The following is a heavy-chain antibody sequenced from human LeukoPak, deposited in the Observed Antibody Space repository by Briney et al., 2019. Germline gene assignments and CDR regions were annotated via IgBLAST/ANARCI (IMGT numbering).Heavy chain of an antibody. V-gene: IGHV3-43D*03. CDR1: GFTFSSYA. D-gene: IGHD4/OR15-4a*01. CDR3: AKDWDYGFDY. Sequence: GGSLRLSCAASGFTFSSYAMSWVRQAPGKGLEWVSLISWDGGSTYYADSVKGRFTISRDNSKNSLYLQMNSLRAEDTALYYCAKDWDYGFDYWGQGTLVTVSS. J-gene: IGHJ4*02. CDR2: ISWDGGST.